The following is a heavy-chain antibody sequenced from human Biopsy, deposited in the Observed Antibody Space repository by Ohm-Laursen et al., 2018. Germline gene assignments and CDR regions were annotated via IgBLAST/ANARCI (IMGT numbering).Heavy chain of an antibody. CDR1: GVSISSYF. CDR3: GRREVVITHDAFDT. Sequence: TLSLTCTVSGVSISSYFWSWIRQPLGKGLEWIGYVSYSGNTKYNPSLKSRVTILVDTSKNQFSLKLNSVTAADTAVYYCGRREVVITHDAFDTWGQGTMVTVSS. D-gene: IGHD3-22*01. J-gene: IGHJ3*02. V-gene: IGHV4-59*08. CDR2: VSYSGNT.